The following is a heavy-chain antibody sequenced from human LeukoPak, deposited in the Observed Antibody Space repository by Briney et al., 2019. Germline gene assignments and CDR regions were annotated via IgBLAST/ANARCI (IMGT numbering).Heavy chain of an antibody. CDR1: GGSISSGDYY. D-gene: IGHD3-22*01. CDR2: IYYSGST. Sequence: SQTLSLTCTVSGGSISSGDYYWSWIRQPPGKGLEWIGYIYYSGSTYYNPSLKSRVTISVDTSKNQFSLKLSSVTAAETAVYYCARDLYDSSGYRKFDYWGQGTLVTVSS. V-gene: IGHV4-30-4*01. CDR3: ARDLYDSSGYRKFDY. J-gene: IGHJ4*02.